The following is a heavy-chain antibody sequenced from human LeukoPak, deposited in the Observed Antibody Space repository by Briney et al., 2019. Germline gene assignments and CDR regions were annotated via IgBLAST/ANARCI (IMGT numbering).Heavy chain of an antibody. J-gene: IGHJ6*02. Sequence: GESLKISCKGSGYSFTSYWIGWVRQMPGKGLEWMGIIYPGDSDTRYSPSFQGQVTISADKSISTAYLQWSSLKASDTAMYYCARVGYSSGYQTTAYYYGMDVWGQGTTVTVSS. V-gene: IGHV5-51*01. CDR2: IYPGDSDT. CDR3: ARVGYSSGYQTTAYYYGMDV. D-gene: IGHD3-22*01. CDR1: GYSFTSYW.